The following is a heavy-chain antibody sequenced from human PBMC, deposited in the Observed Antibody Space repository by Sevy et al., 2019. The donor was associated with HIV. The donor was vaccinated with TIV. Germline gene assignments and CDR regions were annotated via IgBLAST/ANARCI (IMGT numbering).Heavy chain of an antibody. Sequence: GSLRLSCAASGFIFRSYNMNWVRQAPGKGLEWVSYVSSSGRTKYYADSVKGRFTISRDNAKNSLYLQIESLRDDDTAMYYCTREYSSSSGRSLDYWGQGTLVTVSS. D-gene: IGHD6-6*01. V-gene: IGHV3-48*02. J-gene: IGHJ4*02. CDR2: VSSSGRTK. CDR1: GFIFRSYN. CDR3: TREYSSSSGRSLDY.